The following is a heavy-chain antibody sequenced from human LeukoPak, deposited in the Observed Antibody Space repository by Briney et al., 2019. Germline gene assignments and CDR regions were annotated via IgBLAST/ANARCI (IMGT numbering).Heavy chain of an antibody. J-gene: IGHJ4*02. CDR3: TKVSTTGVGGRGYFDQ. D-gene: IGHD1-1*01. CDR1: GFTFTSYA. Sequence: GGPLRLSCAASGFTFTSYAMSWVRQTPGKGLEWVSFISDSSAGDSTYYADSVRGRFAISRDSSKSTLYLQMNSLRAEDTAVYYCTKVSTTGVGGRGYFDQWGQGTQVTVSS. CDR2: ISDSSAGDST. V-gene: IGHV3-23*01.